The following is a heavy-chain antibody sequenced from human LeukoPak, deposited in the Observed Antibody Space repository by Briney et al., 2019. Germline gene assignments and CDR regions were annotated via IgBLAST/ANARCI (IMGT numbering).Heavy chain of an antibody. J-gene: IGHJ4*02. CDR3: AKNPLGFDY. CDR2: ISGSGGST. CDR1: GFTFSSYG. Sequence: PGRSLRLSCAASGFTFSSYGMHWVRQAPGKGLEWVSAISGSGGSTYYADSVKGRFTISRDNSKNTLYLQMNSLRAEDTAVYYCAKNPLGFDYWGQGTLVTVSS. V-gene: IGHV3-23*01.